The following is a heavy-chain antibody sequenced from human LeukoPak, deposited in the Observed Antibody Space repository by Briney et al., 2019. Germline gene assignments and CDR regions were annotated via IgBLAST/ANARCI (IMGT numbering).Heavy chain of an antibody. Sequence: GGSLRLSCAASGFTFSSYGMHWVRQAPGKGLQWVALIWYDGSNKYHADSVEGRFTISRDNSKNTLYLHMDSLRAEDTAVYYCAKDFYYDSSNYDWGQGTLVTVSS. CDR3: AKDFYYDSSNYD. J-gene: IGHJ4*02. V-gene: IGHV3-33*06. CDR1: GFTFSSYG. CDR2: IWYDGSNK. D-gene: IGHD3-22*01.